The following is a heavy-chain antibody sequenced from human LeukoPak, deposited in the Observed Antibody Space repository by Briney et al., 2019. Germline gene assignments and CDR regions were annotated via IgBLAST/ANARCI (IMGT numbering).Heavy chain of an antibody. D-gene: IGHD5-12*01. CDR2: INPNSGGT. V-gene: IGHV1-2*02. CDR3: AREGGYDSGEENWFDP. Sequence: ASVKVSCKASGYTFTGYYMHWVRQAPGQGLEWMGWINPNSGGTNYAQKFQGRVTMTRDTSISTAYMELSRLRSDDTAVYYCAREGGYDSGEENWFDPWGQGTLVTVSS. CDR1: GYTFTGYY. J-gene: IGHJ5*02.